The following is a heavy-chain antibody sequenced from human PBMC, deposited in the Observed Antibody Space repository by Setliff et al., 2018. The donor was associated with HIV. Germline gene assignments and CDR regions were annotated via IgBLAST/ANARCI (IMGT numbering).Heavy chain of an antibody. CDR3: VRHRSAVAGTRIGYCYYMDV. CDR1: GYTFTNYW. Sequence: PGESLKISCEASGYTFTNYWIGWVRQIPGKGLEWMGIIYPGDSDIIYSPSFQGQVTISADKSITTAYLQWSSLKASDTAIYYCVRHRSAVAGTRIGYCYYMDVWGKGTTVTVSS. V-gene: IGHV5-51*01. CDR2: IYPGDSDI. D-gene: IGHD6-19*01. J-gene: IGHJ6*03.